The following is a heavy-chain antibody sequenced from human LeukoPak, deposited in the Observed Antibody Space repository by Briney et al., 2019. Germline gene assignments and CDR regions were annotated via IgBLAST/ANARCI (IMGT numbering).Heavy chain of an antibody. CDR3: ARDLRGSGSYYFDP. CDR2: ISGSGGST. J-gene: IGHJ5*02. CDR1: GFTFSSYA. D-gene: IGHD3-10*01. V-gene: IGHV3-23*01. Sequence: GGSLRLSCAASGFTFSSYAMSWVRQAPGKGLEWVSAISGSGGSTYYADSVKGRFTISRDNSKNTLYLQMNSLRAEDTALYYCARDLRGSGSYYFDPWGQGTLVTVSS.